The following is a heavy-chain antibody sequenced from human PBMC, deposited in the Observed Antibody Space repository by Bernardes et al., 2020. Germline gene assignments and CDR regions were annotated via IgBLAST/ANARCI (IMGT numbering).Heavy chain of an antibody. CDR2: IRSSSRTI. V-gene: IGHV3-48*04. J-gene: IGHJ4*02. D-gene: IGHD3-3*01. CDR3: AVDYDVWSAYFGDTERNFDY. CDR1: GFTFSSYS. Sequence: GGSLRLSCAASGFTFSSYSMNWVRQAPGKGLEWVSYIRSSSRTIYYADSVRGRFTISRDHATNSLYLQMSSLRAEDTAVYYCAVDYDVWSAYFGDTERNFDYWGQGTLVTVSS.